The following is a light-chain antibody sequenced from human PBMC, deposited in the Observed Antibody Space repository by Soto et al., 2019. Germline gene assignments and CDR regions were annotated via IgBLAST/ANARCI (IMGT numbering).Light chain of an antibody. J-gene: IGKJ2*01. CDR1: QSISTN. CDR2: AAS. Sequence: DIQMTQSPSSLSASVGDRVTITCRASQSISTNLSWYQQKPGKAPKLLIYAASSLQSGVPSRFSGRGSGTDFTLTISSPQPEDVAIYFCQQSFSTLYTFGQGTNLEIK. V-gene: IGKV1-39*01. CDR3: QQSFSTLYT.